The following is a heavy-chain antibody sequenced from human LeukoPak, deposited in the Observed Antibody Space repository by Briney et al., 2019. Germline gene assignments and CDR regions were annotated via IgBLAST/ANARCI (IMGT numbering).Heavy chain of an antibody. Sequence: ASVKVSCKASRGTFSSYTISWVRQAPGQGLEWVGGIIPIFGTANYAQKFQGRVTITTDESTSTAHMELSSLRSEDTAVYYCAREVLGRWFDPWGQGTLVTVSS. J-gene: IGHJ5*02. V-gene: IGHV1-69*05. D-gene: IGHD4/OR15-4a*01. CDR1: RGTFSSYT. CDR3: AREVLGRWFDP. CDR2: IIPIFGTA.